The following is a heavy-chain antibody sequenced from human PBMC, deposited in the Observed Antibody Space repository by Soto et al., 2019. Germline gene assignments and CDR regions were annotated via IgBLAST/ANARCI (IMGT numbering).Heavy chain of an antibody. J-gene: IGHJ5*01. CDR3: ASMIGDPVLSFDS. V-gene: IGHV4-59*01. D-gene: IGHD3-10*02. CDR2: IFYSGST. CDR1: GGSISSYY. Sequence: QVQLQESGPGLVKPSETLSLTCTVSGGSISSYYWSWIRQPPGKGLEWLGFIFYSGSTSYNPSLKNRVSISIDTSEYQFSLKLNSVTAADTAVYYCASMIGDPVLSFDSWGQGTLVAVSS.